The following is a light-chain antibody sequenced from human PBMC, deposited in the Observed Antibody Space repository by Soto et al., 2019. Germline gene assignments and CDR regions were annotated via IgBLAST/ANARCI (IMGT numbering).Light chain of an antibody. CDR3: QQYDNWPPVT. Sequence: EIVMTQSPATLSVSPGERATLSSRAIQMFRSNLAWYQQKPGQAPRLLIYGASTRATGIPARFSGSGSGTEFTLTISSLQSEDFAVYYCQQYDNWPPVTFGQGTRLEIK. CDR1: QMFRSN. J-gene: IGKJ5*01. V-gene: IGKV3-15*01. CDR2: GAS.